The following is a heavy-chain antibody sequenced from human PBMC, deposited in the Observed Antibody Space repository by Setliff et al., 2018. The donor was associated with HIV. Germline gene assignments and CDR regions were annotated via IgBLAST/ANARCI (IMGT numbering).Heavy chain of an antibody. J-gene: IGHJ4*02. CDR3: AREIYGGNSRPFDY. D-gene: IGHD4-17*01. CDR1: GYSISSGYY. V-gene: IGHV4-38-2*02. Sequence: SETLSLTCAVSGYSISSGYYWAWIRQSPGKGLDWIGYIYYNGNTNYNPTLNSRGTISVDTSKNQFSLKLTSVTAADTAVYYCAREIYGGNSRPFDYWGQGTLVTVSS. CDR2: IYYNGNT.